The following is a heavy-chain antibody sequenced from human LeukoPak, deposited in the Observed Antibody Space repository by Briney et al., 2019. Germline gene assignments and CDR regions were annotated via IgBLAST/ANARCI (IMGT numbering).Heavy chain of an antibody. J-gene: IGHJ6*04. CDR2: IHTSASTT. D-gene: IGHD3-22*01. CDR1: GFTFNRYE. V-gene: IGHV3-48*03. Sequence: GGSLRLSCEASGFTFNRYEFIWVRQAPGKGLEWVSYIHTSASTTYYADSVRGRFSISRDNAKSSLYLQMNSLRAEDTAVYYCAKWFPGNMDVRGKGTTVTVSS. CDR3: AKWFPGNMDV.